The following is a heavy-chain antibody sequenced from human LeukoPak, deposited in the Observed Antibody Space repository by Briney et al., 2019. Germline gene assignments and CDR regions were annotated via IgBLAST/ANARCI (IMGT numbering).Heavy chain of an antibody. V-gene: IGHV4-34*01. CDR1: GGSFSGYY. CDR2: INHSGST. D-gene: IGHD6-6*01. CDR3: AGLSSIAARPYLKDV. Sequence: SETLSLTCAVYGGSFSGYYWSWIRQPPGKGLEWIGEINHSGSTNYNPSLKSRVTISVDTSKNQLSLKLSSVTAADTAVYYCAGLSSIAARPYLKDVWGQGTTVTVSS. J-gene: IGHJ6*02.